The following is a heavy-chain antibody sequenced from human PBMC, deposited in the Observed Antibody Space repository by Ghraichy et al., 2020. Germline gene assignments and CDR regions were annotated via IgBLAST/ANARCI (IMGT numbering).Heavy chain of an antibody. CDR3: ARDVWLDYGLGSFPQ. CDR1: GFTFSSYS. CDR2: ISSSSSYI. Sequence: GGSLRLSCAASGFTFSSYSMNWVRQAPGKGLEWVSSISSSSSYIYYADSVKGRFTISRDNAKNSLYLQMNSLRAEDTAVYYCARDVWLDYGLGSFPQWGQGTLVTVSS. V-gene: IGHV3-21*01. D-gene: IGHD3-10*01. J-gene: IGHJ4*02.